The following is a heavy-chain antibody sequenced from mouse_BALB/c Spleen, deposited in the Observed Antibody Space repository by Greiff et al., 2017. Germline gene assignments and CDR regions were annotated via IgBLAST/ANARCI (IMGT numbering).Heavy chain of an antibody. CDR1: GFTFSNYW. CDR3: TATDYFDY. J-gene: IGHJ2*01. Sequence: DVMLVESGGGLVQPGGSMKLSCVASGFTFSNYWMNWVRQSPEKGLEWVAEIRLKSNNYATHYAESVKGRFTISRDDSKSSVYLQMNNLRAEDTGIYYCTATDYFDYWGQGTTLTVSS. CDR2: IRLKSNNYAT. D-gene: IGHD1-1*01. V-gene: IGHV6-6*02.